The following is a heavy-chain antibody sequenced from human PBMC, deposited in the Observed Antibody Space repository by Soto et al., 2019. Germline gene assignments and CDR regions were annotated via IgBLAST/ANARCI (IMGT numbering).Heavy chain of an antibody. CDR1: GFTFSSYW. CDR2: INSDGSST. CDR3: ARGDGDYYFDY. V-gene: IGHV3-74*01. Sequence: GGSLRLSCAASGFTFSSYWMHWVRQAPGKGLVWVSRINSDGSSTSYADSVKGRFTISRDNAKNTLYLQMNSLRAEDTAVYYCARGDGDYYFDYWGQGTLVTVSS. J-gene: IGHJ4*02. D-gene: IGHD7-27*01.